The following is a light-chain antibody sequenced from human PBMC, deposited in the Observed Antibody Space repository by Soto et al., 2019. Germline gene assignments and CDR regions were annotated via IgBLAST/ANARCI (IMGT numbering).Light chain of an antibody. CDR1: QSISTW. V-gene: IGKV1-5*01. J-gene: IGKJ1*01. CDR2: DAS. Sequence: DIQMTQSPSTLSASVGDSVTITGLASQSISTWLAWYQQKPGKAPKLLIYDASSLEGGVPSRFSGSGSGTEFTLTISGLQPDDFATYYCQQYNSYWTFGQGTKVDIK. CDR3: QQYNSYWT.